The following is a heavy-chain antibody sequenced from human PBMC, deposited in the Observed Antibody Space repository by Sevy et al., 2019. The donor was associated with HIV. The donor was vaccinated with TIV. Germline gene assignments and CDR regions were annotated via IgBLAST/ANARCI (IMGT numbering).Heavy chain of an antibody. CDR2: VFHSGST. CDR1: GYSITSGYL. J-gene: IGHJ4*02. Sequence: SETLSLTCAVSGYSITSGYLWGWIRQPPGKGLEWIGSVFHSGSTYYNPSLNSRVIISVDTSKNQFSLKLNSVTAADTAVYYCARHSHGSGTYYVPFDSWGQGTLVTLSS. D-gene: IGHD3-10*01. V-gene: IGHV4-38-2*01. CDR3: ARHSHGSGTYYVPFDS.